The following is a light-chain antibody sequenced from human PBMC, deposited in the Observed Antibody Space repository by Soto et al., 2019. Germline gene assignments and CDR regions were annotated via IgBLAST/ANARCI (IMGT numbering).Light chain of an antibody. Sequence: QAASVSGSPGQSITISCTGTSRDVGAFNYVSWYQQHPDKAPKLLISEVNNRPSGVSHRFSGSKSGNTASLTISGLQPADEADYYCSSYTTSGTYVLFGGGTKLTVL. CDR2: EVN. CDR3: SSYTTSGTYVL. CDR1: SRDVGAFNY. V-gene: IGLV2-14*01. J-gene: IGLJ3*02.